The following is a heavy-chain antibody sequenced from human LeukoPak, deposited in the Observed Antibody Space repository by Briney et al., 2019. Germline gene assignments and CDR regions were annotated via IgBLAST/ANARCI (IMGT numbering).Heavy chain of an antibody. CDR3: ARGNMWDYRRYYYYMDV. Sequence: SDTLSLTCAVNGGSFSRYYWSWIRHPPGKGLEWIGEINHSGSTNYNPSLKSRVTISVDTSKNQFSLKLNSVTAADTAIYYCARGNMWDYRRYYYYMDVWGKGTTVTVSS. D-gene: IGHD4-11*01. J-gene: IGHJ6*03. CDR1: GGSFSRYY. V-gene: IGHV4-34*01. CDR2: INHSGST.